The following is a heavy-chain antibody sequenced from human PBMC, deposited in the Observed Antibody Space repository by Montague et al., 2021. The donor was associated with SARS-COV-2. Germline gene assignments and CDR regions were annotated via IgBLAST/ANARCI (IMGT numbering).Heavy chain of an antibody. V-gene: IGHV4-59*01. CDR2: IFYTGST. CDR3: ARVQNICFIANCVNYFDL. J-gene: IGHJ4*02. CDR1: GGSTSNYY. Sequence: SETLSLTCSVSGGSTSNYYWTWIQQSPGKGLQWIGYIFYTGSTKFNPSLKSRVSMSLDTSKNHFSLRLSAVTAADTARYYCARVQNICFIANCVNYFDLWGLGALVTVSS. D-gene: IGHD1-1*01.